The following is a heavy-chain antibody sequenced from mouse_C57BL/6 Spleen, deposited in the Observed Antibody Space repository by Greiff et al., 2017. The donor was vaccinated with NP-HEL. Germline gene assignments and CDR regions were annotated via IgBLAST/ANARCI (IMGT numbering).Heavy chain of an antibody. J-gene: IGHJ4*01. Sequence: QVQLQQPGAELVRPGTSVKLSCKASGYTFTSYWMHWVKQRPGQGLEWIGVIHPSASYTNYNQKFKGKATLTVATSSSTAYLPLSRLTSEDSAVDDWARWGYYGGSRYYAMDYWGQGTSVTVSA. V-gene: IGHV1-59*01. D-gene: IGHD1-1*01. CDR2: IHPSASYT. CDR1: GYTFTSYW. CDR3: ARWGYYGGSRYYAMDY.